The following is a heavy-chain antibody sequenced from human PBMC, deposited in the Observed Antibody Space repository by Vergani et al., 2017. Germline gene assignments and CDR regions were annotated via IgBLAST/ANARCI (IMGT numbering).Heavy chain of an antibody. J-gene: IGHJ6*02. CDR2: VDPADGET. D-gene: IGHD2-21*02. Sequence: EVQLVQSGAEVKKPGATMKISCKVSGYTFTDHYMHWVKQAPGKGLEWMGLVDPADGETIYEEKFKGRVTIAADTSTDTAHLELSSLRSEDTAVYYCATPQTVTAGGMEVWGQGTTVIVSS. CDR1: GYTFTDHY. CDR3: ATPQTVTAGGMEV. V-gene: IGHV1-69-2*01.